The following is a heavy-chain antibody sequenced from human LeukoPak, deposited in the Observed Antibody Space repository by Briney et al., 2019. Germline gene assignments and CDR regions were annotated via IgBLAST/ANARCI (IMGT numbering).Heavy chain of an antibody. CDR3: ARDALNSGYCSGGSCYSSFDY. D-gene: IGHD2-15*01. CDR1: GYTFTSYG. J-gene: IGHJ4*02. Sequence: ASVKVSCKASGYTFTSYGISGVRQAPGQGLEWMGWISSYNGNTNYAQKLQGRVTMTTDTSTSTAYMELRSLRSDDTAVYYCARDALNSGYCSGGSCYSSFDYWGQGTLVTVSS. V-gene: IGHV1-18*04. CDR2: ISSYNGNT.